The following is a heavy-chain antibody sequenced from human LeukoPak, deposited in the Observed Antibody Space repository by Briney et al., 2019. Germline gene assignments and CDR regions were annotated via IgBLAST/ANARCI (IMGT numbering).Heavy chain of an antibody. CDR3: AKEDYGDYVGEHYYGMDV. D-gene: IGHD4-17*01. V-gene: IGHV3-30*18. J-gene: IGHJ6*02. Sequence: GRSLRLSCAASGLTFTSYGMHWVRQAPGKGLEWVAVISYDGSNKYYADSVKGRFTISRDNSKNTLYLQMNSLRAEDTAVYYCAKEDYGDYVGEHYYGMDVWGQGTTVTVSS. CDR2: ISYDGSNK. CDR1: GLTFTSYG.